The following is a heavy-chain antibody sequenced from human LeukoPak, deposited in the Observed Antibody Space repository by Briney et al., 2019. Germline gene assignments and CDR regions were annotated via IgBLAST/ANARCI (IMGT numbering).Heavy chain of an antibody. Sequence: QAGGSLRLSCAASGFTFSSYAMSWVRQAPGKGLEWVSAISGSGGSTYYADSVKGRFTISRDNSKNTLYLQMNSLRAEDTAVYYCARAPTYYDFWSGYETYFDYWGQGTLVTVSS. J-gene: IGHJ4*02. CDR2: ISGSGGST. CDR3: ARAPTYYDFWSGYETYFDY. D-gene: IGHD3-3*01. V-gene: IGHV3-23*01. CDR1: GFTFSSYA.